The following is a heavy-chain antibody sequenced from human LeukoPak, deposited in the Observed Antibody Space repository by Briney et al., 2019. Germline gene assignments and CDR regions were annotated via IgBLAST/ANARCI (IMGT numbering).Heavy chain of an antibody. D-gene: IGHD3-10*01. V-gene: IGHV3-30*03. J-gene: IGHJ4*02. CDR3: ARSMVRGVIPDY. CDR2: ISYDGTHK. CDR1: GFTFSSYG. Sequence: PGGSLRLSCAASGFTFSSYGMYWVRQAPGKGLEWVAAISYDGTHKYYADSVKDRFTISRDNSKNTLYLQMNSLRAEDTAVYYCARSMVRGVIPDYWGQGTLVTVSS.